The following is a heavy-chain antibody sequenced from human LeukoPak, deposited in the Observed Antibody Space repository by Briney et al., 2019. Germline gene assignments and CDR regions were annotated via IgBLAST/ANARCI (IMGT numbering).Heavy chain of an antibody. CDR2: IKQDGSEK. CDR3: AKDLGALLRYFVHYGMDV. D-gene: IGHD3-9*01. J-gene: IGHJ6*02. CDR1: GFTFSSYW. Sequence: GGSLRLSCAASGFTFSSYWMSWVRQAPGKGLEWVANIKQDGSEKYYVDSVKGRFTISRDNAKNSLYLQMNSLRAEDTAVYYCAKDLGALLRYFVHYGMDVWGRGTTVTVSS. V-gene: IGHV3-7*03.